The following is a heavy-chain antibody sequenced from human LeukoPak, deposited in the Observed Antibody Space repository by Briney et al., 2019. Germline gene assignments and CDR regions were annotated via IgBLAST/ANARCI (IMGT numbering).Heavy chain of an antibody. Sequence: ASVKVSCKASGYTFTGYYMHWVRQAPGQGLEWMGWINPNSGGTNYAQKFQGRVTMTRDTSISTAYMELSRLRSDDTAVYYCARGTTGYSKWFDPWGQGTLVTVSS. D-gene: IGHD3-9*01. CDR1: GYTFTGYY. V-gene: IGHV1-2*02. J-gene: IGHJ5*02. CDR3: ARGTTGYSKWFDP. CDR2: INPNSGGT.